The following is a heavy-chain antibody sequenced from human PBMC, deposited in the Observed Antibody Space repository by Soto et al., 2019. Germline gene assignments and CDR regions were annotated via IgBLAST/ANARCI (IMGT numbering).Heavy chain of an antibody. CDR2: IYPGDSDT. CDR3: ARHLSRGRLASPHYYYYGMDG. Sequence: PGESLKISCKGSGYSFTSYWIGWVRQMPGKGLEWMGIIYPGDSDTRYSPSFQGQVTISADKSISTAYLQWSSLKASDTAMYNAARHLSRGRLASPHYYYYGMDGWGQGTTVTVSS. D-gene: IGHD2-15*01. J-gene: IGHJ6*02. CDR1: GYSFTSYW. V-gene: IGHV5-51*01.